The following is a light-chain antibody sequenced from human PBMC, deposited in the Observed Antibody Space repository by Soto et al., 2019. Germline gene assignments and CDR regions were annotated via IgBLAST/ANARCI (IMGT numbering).Light chain of an antibody. Sequence: DIQMTRSPSTLCAPVGYRVTMTCRASQSISSWLAWYQQKPGKAPKLLIYKASSLESGVPSRFSGSGSGTEFTLTISSLQPDDFATYYCQQYNSYSRTFGQGTKVDIK. CDR3: QQYNSYSRT. J-gene: IGKJ1*01. CDR1: QSISSW. CDR2: KAS. V-gene: IGKV1-5*03.